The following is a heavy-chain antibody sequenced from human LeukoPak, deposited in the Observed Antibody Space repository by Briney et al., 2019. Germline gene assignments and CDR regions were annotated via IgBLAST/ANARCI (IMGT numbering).Heavy chain of an antibody. CDR3: ARGSGSYNRAFDI. J-gene: IGHJ3*02. V-gene: IGHV4-34*01. CDR2: INHSGST. Sequence: SETLSLSCAVYGGSFSGYYWSWIRQPPGRGLEWIGEINHSGSTNCNPSLKSRVTISVDTSKNQFSLKLSSVTAADTAVYYCARGSGSYNRAFDIWGQGTMVTVSS. D-gene: IGHD1-26*01. CDR1: GGSFSGYY.